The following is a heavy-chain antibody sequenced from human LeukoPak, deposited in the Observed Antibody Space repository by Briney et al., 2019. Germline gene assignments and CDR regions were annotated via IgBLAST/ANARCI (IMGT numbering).Heavy chain of an antibody. CDR3: ATLAVAGGQYYFDY. Sequence: ASVKVSCKVSGYTFTVYYMHWVQQAPGKGLEWMGLVDPEDGETIYAEKFQGRVTITADTSTDTAYMELSSLRSEDTAVYYCATLAVAGGQYYFDYWGQGTLVTVSS. D-gene: IGHD6-19*01. V-gene: IGHV1-69-2*01. CDR1: GYTFTVYY. J-gene: IGHJ4*02. CDR2: VDPEDGET.